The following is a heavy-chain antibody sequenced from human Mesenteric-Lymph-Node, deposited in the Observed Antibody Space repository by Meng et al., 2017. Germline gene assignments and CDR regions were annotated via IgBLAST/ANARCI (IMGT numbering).Heavy chain of an antibody. D-gene: IGHD2-15*01. CDR3: ARVRKYCSGGSCYSGSYYFDY. V-gene: IGHV4-31*03. J-gene: IGHJ4*02. CDR2: IYYSGST. CDR1: GGSISSGGYY. Sequence: SETLSLTCTVSGGSISSGGYYWSWIRQHPWKGLEWIGYIYYSGSTYYNPSLKSRVTISVDTSKNQFSLKLSSVTAADTAVYYCARVRKYCSGGSCYSGSYYFDYWGQGTLVTVSS.